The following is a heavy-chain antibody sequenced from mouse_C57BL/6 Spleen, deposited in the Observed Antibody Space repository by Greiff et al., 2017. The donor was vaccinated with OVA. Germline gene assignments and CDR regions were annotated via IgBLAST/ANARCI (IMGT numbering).Heavy chain of an antibody. CDR3: ARSDSSGYGGDAMDY. CDR2: INPSNGGT. Sequence: QVQLQQPGTELVKPGASVKLSCKASGYTFTSYWMHWVKQRPGQGLEWIGNINPSNGGTNYNEKFKSKATLTVEKSSSTAYMQLSSLTSEDSAVYYCARSDSSGYGGDAMDYWGQGTSVTVSS. D-gene: IGHD3-2*02. CDR1: GYTFTSYW. V-gene: IGHV1-53*01. J-gene: IGHJ4*01.